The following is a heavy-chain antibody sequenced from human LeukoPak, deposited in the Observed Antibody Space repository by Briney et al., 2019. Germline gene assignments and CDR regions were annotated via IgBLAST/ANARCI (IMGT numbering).Heavy chain of an antibody. CDR2: IDSGSDGI. V-gene: IGHV3-48*04. D-gene: IGHD2-2*01. CDR3: ARDTYQPSLIDY. Sequence: PGRSLRLSCAASGFNFGGYAMHWVRQAPGKGLEWVSYIDSGSDGIHYADSVRGRFTISRDNAKNTLYLQMKSLRAEDTAVYYCARDTYQPSLIDYWGQGTLVTVSS. J-gene: IGHJ4*02. CDR1: GFNFGGYA.